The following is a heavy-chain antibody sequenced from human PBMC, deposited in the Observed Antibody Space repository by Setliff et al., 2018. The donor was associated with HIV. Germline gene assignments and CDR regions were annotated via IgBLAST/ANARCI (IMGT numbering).Heavy chain of an antibody. J-gene: IGHJ4*02. CDR1: GGTFSSYA. V-gene: IGHV1-69*13. CDR2: IIPIFGTA. D-gene: IGHD5-18*01. CDR3: ARDPGYTSGSTFHFDY. Sequence: GASVKVSCKASGGTFSSYAISWVRQAPGQGLEWMGGIIPIFGTANYAQKFQGRVTITADESTSTAYMELSSLRSEDTAVYFCARDPGYTSGSTFHFDYWGQGTLVTVSS.